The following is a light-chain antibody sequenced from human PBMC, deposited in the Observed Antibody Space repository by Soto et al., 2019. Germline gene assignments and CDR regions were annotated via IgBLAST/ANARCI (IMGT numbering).Light chain of an antibody. CDR2: ASS. J-gene: IGKJ1*01. CDR3: QKYNSAPRT. CDR1: QSIGSN. Sequence: EIVMTQSPATLSVSPGERATLSCRASQSIGSNLAWYQQKPGQAPRLVIYASSIRASDFPARFSGSGSGTEFTLTISGLQPEDVATYYCQKYNSAPRTFGQGTKVDI. V-gene: IGKV3-15*01.